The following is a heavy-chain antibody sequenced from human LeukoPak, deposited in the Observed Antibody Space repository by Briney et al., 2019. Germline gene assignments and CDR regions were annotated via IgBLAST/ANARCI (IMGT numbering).Heavy chain of an antibody. CDR1: GFIFSSYE. Sequence: PGGSLRLSCVASGFIFSSYEMNWVRQAPGKGLEWLSYISSGGSTIYYADSVKGRFTISRDNAKNTLYLQMASLRAEDTALYYCAALDATDVDYWGQGTLVTVSS. V-gene: IGHV3-48*03. CDR2: ISSGGSTI. CDR3: AALDATDVDY. J-gene: IGHJ4*02. D-gene: IGHD2-15*01.